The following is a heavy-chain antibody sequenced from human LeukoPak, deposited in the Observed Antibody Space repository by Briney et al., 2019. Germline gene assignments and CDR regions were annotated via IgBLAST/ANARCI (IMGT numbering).Heavy chain of an antibody. Sequence: GGSLRLSCAASGFTFSSYDMHWVRQATGKGLEWVSAIGSAGDTYYPGSVKGRFTTSRENAKNSLYLQMNSLRAGDTAVYYCARGGDYHQYDYWGQGTLVTVSS. CDR2: IGSAGDT. CDR3: ARGGDYHQYDY. CDR1: GFTFSSYD. V-gene: IGHV3-13*01. J-gene: IGHJ4*02. D-gene: IGHD3-16*01.